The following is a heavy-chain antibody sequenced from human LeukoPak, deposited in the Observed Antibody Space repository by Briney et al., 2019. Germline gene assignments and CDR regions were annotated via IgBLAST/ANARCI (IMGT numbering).Heavy chain of an antibody. Sequence: GGSLRLSSAASGFTFSSYSMNWVRQAPGKGLEWVAFIRYDGSNKYYADSVKGRFTISRDNSKNTLYLQMNSLRAEDTAVYYCAKDQSSSSLFQDYWGQGTLVTVSS. V-gene: IGHV3-30*02. D-gene: IGHD6-6*01. CDR3: AKDQSSSSLFQDY. J-gene: IGHJ4*02. CDR1: GFTFSSYS. CDR2: IRYDGSNK.